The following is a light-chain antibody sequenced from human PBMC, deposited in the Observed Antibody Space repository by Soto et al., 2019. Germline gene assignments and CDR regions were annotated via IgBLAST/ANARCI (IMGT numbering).Light chain of an antibody. CDR1: QKISSSY. V-gene: IGKV3-20*01. CDR3: QQYGGTPPIT. Sequence: EIVLTQSPGTLSLSPGERATLSCRASQKISSSYLAWYQQKPGQAPRSLIYGASSRATGIPDRFSGSGSGTDFTLTISRLEPEDFAVYYCQQYGGTPPITFGQGTRLEIK. J-gene: IGKJ5*01. CDR2: GAS.